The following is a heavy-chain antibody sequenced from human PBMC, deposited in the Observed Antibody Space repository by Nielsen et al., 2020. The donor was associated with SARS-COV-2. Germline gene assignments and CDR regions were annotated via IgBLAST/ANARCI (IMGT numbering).Heavy chain of an antibody. V-gene: IGHV3-11*05. Sequence: GGSLRLSCAASGFTFSDYYMSWIRQAPGKGLEWVSYISSSSSYTNYADSVKGRFTISRDNAKNSLYLQMNSLRAEDTAVYYCAREKFYYDTSNRPYNWFDPWGQGTLVTVSS. D-gene: IGHD3-22*01. CDR3: AREKFYYDTSNRPYNWFDP. CDR1: GFTFSDYY. J-gene: IGHJ5*02. CDR2: ISSSSSYT.